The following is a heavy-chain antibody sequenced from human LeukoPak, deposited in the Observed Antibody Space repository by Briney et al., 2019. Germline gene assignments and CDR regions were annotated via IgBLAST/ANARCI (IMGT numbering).Heavy chain of an antibody. J-gene: IGHJ4*02. CDR2: INHSGST. CDR1: GFTFSSYA. D-gene: IGHD6-19*01. CDR3: ARGGGSSGWYRARAFDY. V-gene: IGHV4-34*01. Sequence: GSLRLSCAASGFTFSSYAMSWVRQAPGKGLEWIGEINHSGSTNYNPSLKSRVTISVDTSKNQFSLKLSSVTAADTAVYYCARGGGSSGWYRARAFDYWGQGTLVTVSS.